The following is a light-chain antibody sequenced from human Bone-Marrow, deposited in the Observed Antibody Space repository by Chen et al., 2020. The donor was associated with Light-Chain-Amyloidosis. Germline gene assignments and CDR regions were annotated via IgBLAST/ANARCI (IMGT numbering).Light chain of an antibody. CDR1: QSLLHSNGYNY. J-gene: IGKJ4*01. CDR3: LQALQAPLT. Sequence: DIVVTQSPVYLHGSPGEPASISCSSSQSLLHSNGYNYLEWYLQKPGQSPQLLIFLGSNRASGVPDRFNGSGSGTDFTLKITTVEAEDVGVYYCLQALQAPLTFGGGTKVDIK. V-gene: IGKV2-28*01. CDR2: LGS.